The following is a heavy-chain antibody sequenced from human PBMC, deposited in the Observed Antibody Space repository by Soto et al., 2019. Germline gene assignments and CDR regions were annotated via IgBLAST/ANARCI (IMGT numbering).Heavy chain of an antibody. D-gene: IGHD1-26*01. J-gene: IGHJ4*02. Sequence: ASVKVSCKASGYTFTGYYMHWVRQAPGQGLEWMGWINPNSGCTNYAQKFQGRVTMTRDTSISTAYMELSRLRSDDTAVYYCASTTHVGPHFDYWGQGTLVTDSP. CDR1: GYTFTGYY. V-gene: IGHV1-2*02. CDR3: ASTTHVGPHFDY. CDR2: INPNSGCT.